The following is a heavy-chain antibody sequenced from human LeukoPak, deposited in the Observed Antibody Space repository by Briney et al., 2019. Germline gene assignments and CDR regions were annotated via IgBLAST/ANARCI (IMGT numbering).Heavy chain of an antibody. J-gene: IGHJ1*01. V-gene: IGHV3-53*01. CDR1: GVTVSNNH. CDR2: FYRGGTT. D-gene: IGHD6-13*01. Sequence: GGSLRLSCAVSGVTVSNNHMTWVRQAPGKGLEWVSGFYRGGTTYYADSVKGRFTISRDNSKNTLYLQMNSLRAEDTAVYYCASFSGIAAAGTEYFQHWGQGTLVTVSS. CDR3: ASFSGIAAAGTEYFQH.